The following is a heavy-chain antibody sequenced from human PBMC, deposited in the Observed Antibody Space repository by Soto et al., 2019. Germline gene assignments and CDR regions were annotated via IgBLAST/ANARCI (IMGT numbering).Heavy chain of an antibody. V-gene: IGHV2-5*01. CDR3: VHLPPFADYNLDY. D-gene: IGHD1-20*01. J-gene: IGHJ4*02. Sequence: SGPTLVNPTQTLTLTCNFSGFSLSTGGVGVAWVRQPPGKALEWLTLIYWNGETRTSPSLENRLTVTKDASKNQVALTMTNMDPVDTATYYCVHLPPFADYNLDYWGQGIRVTVSS. CDR1: GFSLSTGGVG. CDR2: IYWNGET.